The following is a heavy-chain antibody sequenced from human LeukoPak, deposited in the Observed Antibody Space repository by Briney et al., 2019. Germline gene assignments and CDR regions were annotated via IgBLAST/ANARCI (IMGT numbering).Heavy chain of an antibody. CDR2: ISSSSSYI. J-gene: IGHJ4*02. V-gene: IGHV3-21*01. Sequence: GGSLRLSCAASGFTFSSYSMNWVRQAPGKGLEWVSSISSSSSYIYYADSVKGRFTISGDNAKNSLYLQMNSLRAEDTAVYYCARDGGGGRDGSPDYWGQGTLVTVSS. D-gene: IGHD5-24*01. CDR1: GFTFSSYS. CDR3: ARDGGGGRDGSPDY.